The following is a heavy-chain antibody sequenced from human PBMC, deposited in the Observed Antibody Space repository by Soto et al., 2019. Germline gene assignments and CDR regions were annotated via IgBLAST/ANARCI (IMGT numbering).Heavy chain of an antibody. J-gene: IGHJ3*01. D-gene: IGHD1-1*01. CDR1: GGSISPYF. CDR2: IHYSGSN. Sequence: QVQLQESGPGLVKPSETLSLTCTVSGGSISPYFWNWIRQPPGKGLEWIGYIHYSGSNNYNPSLKSRVTISPDTPKNQFSLKLSSVTAADTAVYYCARGMSTTPDTFDVWGQGTMVIVSS. V-gene: IGHV4-59*01. CDR3: ARGMSTTPDTFDV.